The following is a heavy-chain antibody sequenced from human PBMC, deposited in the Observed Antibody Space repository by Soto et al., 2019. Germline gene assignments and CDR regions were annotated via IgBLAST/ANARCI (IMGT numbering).Heavy chain of an antibody. J-gene: IGHJ5*02. V-gene: IGHV4-59*08. Sequence: QVQLQESGPGLVKPSETLSLTCTVSGGSISSYYWSWIRQPPGKGLEWIGYICYSGSTNYNPSLKRRVTISVDTSKNQFSLKLSSVTAADTAVYYCARHYSSNYGWFDPWGQGTLVTVSS. CDR3: ARHYSSNYGWFDP. D-gene: IGHD4-4*01. CDR1: GGSISSYY. CDR2: ICYSGST.